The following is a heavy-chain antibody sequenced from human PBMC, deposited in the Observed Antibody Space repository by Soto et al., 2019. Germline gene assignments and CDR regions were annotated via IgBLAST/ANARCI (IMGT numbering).Heavy chain of an antibody. D-gene: IGHD3-10*01. CDR1: GFTFSSYA. J-gene: IGHJ3*02. CDR2: ISGSGGST. V-gene: IGHV3-23*01. Sequence: GGSLRLSCAASGFTFSSYAMSWVRQAPGKGLEWVSAISGSGGSTYYADSVKGRFTISRDNSMNTLYLQMNSLRAEDTAVYYCAKSQLLWSTSGAFDIWGQGTMVTVSS. CDR3: AKSQLLWSTSGAFDI.